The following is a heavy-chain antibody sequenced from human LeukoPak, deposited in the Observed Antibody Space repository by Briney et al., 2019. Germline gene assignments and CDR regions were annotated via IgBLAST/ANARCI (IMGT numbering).Heavy chain of an antibody. CDR1: GGSISSSSYY. V-gene: IGHV4-39*07. J-gene: IGHJ4*02. CDR2: IYYSGST. D-gene: IGHD5-18*01. CDR3: ARGPQQLWSQLPLYYFDY. Sequence: SETLSLTCTVSGGSISSSSYYWGWIRQPPGKGLEWIGSIYYSGSTYYNPSLKSRVTISVDTSKNQFSLKLSSVTAADTAVYYGARGPQQLWSQLPLYYFDYWGQGTLVTVSS.